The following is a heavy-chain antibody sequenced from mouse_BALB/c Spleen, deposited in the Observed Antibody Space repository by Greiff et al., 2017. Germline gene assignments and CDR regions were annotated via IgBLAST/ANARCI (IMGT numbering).Heavy chain of an antibody. J-gene: IGHJ2*01. Sequence: QVQLQQPGAELVRPGASVKLSCKASGYSFTSYWMNWVKQRPGQGLEWIGMIHPSDSETSFNQKFKDKATLTVDKSSSTAYMQLSSPTSEDSAVYDCARYPYYYGSSYDYWGQGTTLTVSS. V-gene: IGHV1-61*01. CDR2: IHPSDSET. D-gene: IGHD1-1*01. CDR1: GYSFTSYW. CDR3: ARYPYYYGSSYDY.